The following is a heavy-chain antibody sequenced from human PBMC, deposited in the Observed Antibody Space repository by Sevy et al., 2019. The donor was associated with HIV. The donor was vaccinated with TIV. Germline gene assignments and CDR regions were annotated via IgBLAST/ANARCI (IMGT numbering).Heavy chain of an antibody. CDR2: INPSGGST. D-gene: IGHD5-18*01. V-gene: IGHV1-46*01. CDR3: ARKGLAAASDY. CDR1: GYSITKYF. Sequence: ASVKVSCKASGYSITKYFIHWVRQAPGQGLEWVGVINPSGGSTTYALKFQGRVSMTRDRSTNTVYMEVSSLRSEDTAVHYCARKGLAAASDYWGQGTLVTVSS. J-gene: IGHJ4*02.